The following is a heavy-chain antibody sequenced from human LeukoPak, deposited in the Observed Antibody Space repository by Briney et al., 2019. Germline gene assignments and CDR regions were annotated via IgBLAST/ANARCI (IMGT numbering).Heavy chain of an antibody. V-gene: IGHV3-23*01. CDR3: AKGLYSGSYYGTSS. CDR2: IGGSGGST. J-gene: IGHJ5*02. CDR1: GFTVSSNY. Sequence: GGSLRLSCAASGFTVSSNYMSWVRQAPGKGLEWVSTIGGSGGSTYYADSVKGRFTISRDNSKNALYLQMNSLRAEDTAVYYCAKGLYSGSYYGTSSWGQGTLVTVSS. D-gene: IGHD1-26*01.